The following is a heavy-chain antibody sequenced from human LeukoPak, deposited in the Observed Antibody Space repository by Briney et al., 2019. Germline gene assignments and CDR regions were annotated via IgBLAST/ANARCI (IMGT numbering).Heavy chain of an antibody. CDR1: GGSISNYY. D-gene: IGHD3-22*01. V-gene: IGHV4-59*12. Sequence: PSETLSLTCTVSGGSISNYYWGWVRQPPGKALEWIGNIFYSGSTYYSPSLKSRVTISLDTSRNQFSLKLNSVTAADTAVYYCAKSNGYGLIDIWGQGTMVTVSS. CDR2: IFYSGST. J-gene: IGHJ3*02. CDR3: AKSNGYGLIDI.